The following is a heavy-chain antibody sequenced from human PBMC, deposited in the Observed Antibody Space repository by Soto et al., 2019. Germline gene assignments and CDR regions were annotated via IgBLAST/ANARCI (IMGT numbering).Heavy chain of an antibody. D-gene: IGHD1-1*01. J-gene: IGHJ4*02. V-gene: IGHV4-31*03. CDR1: GGSVSSGDYY. CDR2: IFYTGST. Sequence: KPSETLSLTCTVSGGSVSSGDYYWSWIRQHPGKGLEWIGYIFYTGSTYYNPSLKSRVTISVDTSKNQFSLKLSSVTAADTAVYYCVRRRAGKYKVFDYWGPGSLVTVSS. CDR3: VRRRAGKYKVFDY.